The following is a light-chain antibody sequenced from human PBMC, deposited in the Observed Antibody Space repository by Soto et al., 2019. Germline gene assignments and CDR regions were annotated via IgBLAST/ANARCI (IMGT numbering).Light chain of an antibody. CDR2: GAS. J-gene: IGKJ1*01. CDR3: QQYGSSPS. CDR1: QSVSSSY. V-gene: IGKV3-20*01. Sequence: ESVLTQSPGTLSLSPGERATLSSRASQSVSSSYLAWYQQKPGQAPRLLIYGASSRATGIPDRFSGSGSGTDFTLTISRLDPEDFAVYYCQQYGSSPSFGQGTKVDIK.